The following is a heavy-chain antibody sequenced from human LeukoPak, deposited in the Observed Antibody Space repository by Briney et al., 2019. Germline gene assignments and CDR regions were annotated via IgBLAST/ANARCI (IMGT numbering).Heavy chain of an antibody. CDR2: ISYDGSNK. CDR1: GFTFSSYS. CDR3: ARETAAGFDY. J-gene: IGHJ4*02. D-gene: IGHD6-13*01. V-gene: IGHV3-30*03. Sequence: GGSLRLSCAASGFTFSSYSMNWIRQAPGKGLEWVAVISYDGSNKYYADSVKGRFTISRDNSKNTLYLQMNSLRAEDTAVYYCARETAAGFDYWGQGTLVTVSS.